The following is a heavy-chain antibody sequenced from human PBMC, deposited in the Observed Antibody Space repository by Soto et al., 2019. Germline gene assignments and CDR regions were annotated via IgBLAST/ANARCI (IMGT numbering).Heavy chain of an antibody. CDR3: HGYGY. Sequence: EVQLVASGGGLIQPGGSLRLSCVVSGFTVSSSNYMSWVRQAPGKGLEWVSVIYPGDTTFYADSVKGRFTISSDNSNKTLDLQMNRLRAEDTAVYYCHGYGYWGQGTLVTVSS. D-gene: IGHD5-12*01. J-gene: IGHJ4*02. CDR2: IYPGDTT. CDR1: GFTVSSSNY. V-gene: IGHV3-53*01.